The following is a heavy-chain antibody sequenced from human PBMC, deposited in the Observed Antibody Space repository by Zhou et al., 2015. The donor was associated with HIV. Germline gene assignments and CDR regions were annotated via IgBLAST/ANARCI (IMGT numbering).Heavy chain of an antibody. CDR2: IYSGGST. J-gene: IGHJ4*02. V-gene: IGHV3-23*03. CDR1: GFTFSSYA. Sequence: EVQLLESGGRLGTAGGGSLRPSCAASGFTFSSYAMSWVRQAPGKGLEWVSVIYSGGSTYYADSVKGRFTISRDNSKNTLYLQMNSLRAEDTAVYYCTTDRGVIQLWPRGNYFDYWGQGTLVTVSS. CDR3: TTDRGVIQLWPRGNYFDY. D-gene: IGHD5-18*01.